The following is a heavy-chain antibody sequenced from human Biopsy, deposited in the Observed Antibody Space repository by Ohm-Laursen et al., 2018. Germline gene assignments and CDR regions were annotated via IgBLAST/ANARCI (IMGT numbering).Heavy chain of an antibody. CDR1: GGSLSGYY. J-gene: IGHJ3*02. D-gene: IGHD2/OR15-2a*01. CDR2: INHRGFT. Sequence: SETLSLTCAVYGGSLSGYYWNWIRQSPGKGLEWIGAINHRGFTSNNPSLKSRVTISVDTSKNQFPLRLGSVTAADTAVYYCAKNLAVSTYALDIWGQGTMVTVSS. CDR3: AKNLAVSTYALDI. V-gene: IGHV4-34*01.